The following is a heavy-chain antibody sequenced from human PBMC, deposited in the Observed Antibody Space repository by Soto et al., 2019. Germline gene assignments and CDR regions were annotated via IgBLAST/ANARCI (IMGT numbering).Heavy chain of an antibody. CDR1: GFTFSRSA. V-gene: IGHV1-58*01. CDR3: AATLDWGSYDFGGYPS. CDR2: IVAASGKT. D-gene: IGHD3-22*01. J-gene: IGHJ4*02. Sequence: ASVKVSCKGSGFTFSRSAVQWVRQARGQGLEWIGWIVAASGKTDYSQIFQERVTITRDMSTSTAYMELSSLSSEDTAVYYCAATLDWGSYDFGGYPSWGQGTLVTVSS.